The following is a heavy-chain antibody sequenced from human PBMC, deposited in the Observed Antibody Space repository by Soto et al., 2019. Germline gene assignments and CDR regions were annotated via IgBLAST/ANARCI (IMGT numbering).Heavy chain of an antibody. CDR3: ARGPKEALVVVPAAVIAEYYFDY. CDR2: IKQDGSEK. CDR1: GFTFSSYW. Sequence: GGSLRLSCAASGFTFSSYWMSWVRQAPGKGLEWVANIKQDGSEKYYVDSVKGRFTISRDNAKNSLYLQMNSLRAEDTAVYYCARGPKEALVVVPAAVIAEYYFDYWGQGTLVTVSS. V-gene: IGHV3-7*01. J-gene: IGHJ4*02. D-gene: IGHD2-2*01.